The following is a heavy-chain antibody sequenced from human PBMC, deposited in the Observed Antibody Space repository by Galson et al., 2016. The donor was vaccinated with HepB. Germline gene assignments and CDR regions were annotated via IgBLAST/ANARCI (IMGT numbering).Heavy chain of an antibody. D-gene: IGHD2-21*01. J-gene: IGHJ3*02. CDR2: IHRDSSNI. V-gene: IGHV3-21*01. Sequence: SLRLSCAASGLPFSTYSMNWVRKAPGKGLEWVSYIHRDSSNIYYADSVNGRFTISRDNAKNSLSLRMNSLRAEDTAVYDCVRDSHCCAFDIWGQGTMVTVSS. CDR3: VRDSHCCAFDI. CDR1: GLPFSTYS.